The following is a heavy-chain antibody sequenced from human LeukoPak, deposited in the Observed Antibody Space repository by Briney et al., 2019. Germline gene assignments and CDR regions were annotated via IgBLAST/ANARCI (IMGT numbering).Heavy chain of an antibody. CDR1: GGSISSGGYS. Sequence: SQTLSLTCAVSGGSISSGGYSWSWIRQPPGKGLEWIGYIYHSGSTYYNPSLESRVTISVDRSKNQFSLKLSSVTAADTAVYYCARACSGGSCYPYYYYGMDVWGQGTTVTVSS. D-gene: IGHD2-15*01. V-gene: IGHV4-30-2*01. J-gene: IGHJ6*02. CDR3: ARACSGGSCYPYYYYGMDV. CDR2: IYHSGST.